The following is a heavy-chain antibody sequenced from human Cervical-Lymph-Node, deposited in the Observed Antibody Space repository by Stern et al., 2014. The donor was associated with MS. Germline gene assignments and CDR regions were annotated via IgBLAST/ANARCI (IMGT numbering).Heavy chain of an antibody. CDR1: GFSFDDYA. V-gene: IGHV3-9*01. CDR3: VKGFGYSTTEAFDV. Sequence: EVQLVESGGGLVQPGRSLRLSCAVSGFSFDDYAMHWVRQVPGKGLEWVSGISRNSGTIAYADSVKGRFTVSRDNAKNSLFLQLNSLRAEDTAFYYCVKGFGYSTTEAFDVWGQGTMVTVSA. D-gene: IGHD6-13*01. CDR2: ISRNSGTI. J-gene: IGHJ3*01.